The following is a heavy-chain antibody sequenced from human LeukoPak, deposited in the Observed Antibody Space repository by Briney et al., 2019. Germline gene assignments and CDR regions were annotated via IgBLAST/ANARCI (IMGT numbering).Heavy chain of an antibody. V-gene: IGHV3-30*04. Sequence: PGRSLRLSCAASGFTFSSYAMHWVRQAPGKGLEWVAVISYDGSNKYYADSVKGRFTISRDNSKNTLYLQMNSLRAEDTAVYYCAKDEFRQVGWELLQPSNFDYWGQGTLVTVSS. J-gene: IGHJ4*02. CDR3: AKDEFRQVGWELLQPSNFDY. CDR2: ISYDGSNK. D-gene: IGHD1-26*01. CDR1: GFTFSSYA.